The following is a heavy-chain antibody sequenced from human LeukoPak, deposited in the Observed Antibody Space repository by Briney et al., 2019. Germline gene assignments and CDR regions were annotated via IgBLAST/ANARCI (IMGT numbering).Heavy chain of an antibody. CDR2: IYSGGST. CDR3: ARGGSGWIPFDY. V-gene: IGHV3-53*01. Sequence: PGGSLRLSCAASGFTFSSYGMHWVRQAPGKGLEWVSVIYSGGSTYYADSVKGRFTISRGNSKNTLYLQMNSLRAEDTAVYYCARGGSGWIPFDYWGQGTLVTVSS. CDR1: GFTFSSYG. D-gene: IGHD6-19*01. J-gene: IGHJ4*02.